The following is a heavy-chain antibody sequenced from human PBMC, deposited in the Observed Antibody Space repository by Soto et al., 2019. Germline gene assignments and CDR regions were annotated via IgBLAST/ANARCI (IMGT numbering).Heavy chain of an antibody. D-gene: IGHD2-2*01. V-gene: IGHV3-74*01. CDR1: GFTFSSYW. CDR2: INSDGSST. Sequence: GGSLRLSCAASGFTFSSYWMHWVRQAPGKGLVWVSRINSDGSSTSYADSVKGRFTISRDNAKNTLYLQMSSLRAEDTAVYYCARDRYCSSTSCYENWFDPWGQGTLVTVSS. J-gene: IGHJ5*02. CDR3: ARDRYCSSTSCYENWFDP.